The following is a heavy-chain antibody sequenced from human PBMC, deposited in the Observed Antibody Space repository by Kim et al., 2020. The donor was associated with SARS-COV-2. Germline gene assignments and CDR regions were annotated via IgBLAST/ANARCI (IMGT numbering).Heavy chain of an antibody. CDR2: IYNSGST. D-gene: IGHD1-26*01. Sequence: SETLSLTCSVSGGSISSGGYYWSWIRQHPGKGLEWIGLIYNSGSTHYNPSLKSRVIISVDTSKNQFSLKLSSMTAADTAVYYCARDRGRSSYYYGMDVLG. J-gene: IGHJ6*01. CDR3: ARDRGRSSYYYGMDV. CDR1: GGSISSGGYY. V-gene: IGHV4-31*03.